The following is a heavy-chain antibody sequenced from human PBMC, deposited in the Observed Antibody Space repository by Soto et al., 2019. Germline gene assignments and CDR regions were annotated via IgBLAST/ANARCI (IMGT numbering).Heavy chain of an antibody. CDR2: IIPILGIA. D-gene: IGHD3-10*01. CDR1: GGTFSSYT. Sequence: SVKVSCKASGGTFSSYTISWVRQAPGQGLEWMGRIIPILGIANYAQKFQGRVTITADKSTSTAYMELSSLRSEDTAVYYCARATGSGHYMDVWGKGTTVTVSS. V-gene: IGHV1-69*02. CDR3: ARATGSGHYMDV. J-gene: IGHJ6*03.